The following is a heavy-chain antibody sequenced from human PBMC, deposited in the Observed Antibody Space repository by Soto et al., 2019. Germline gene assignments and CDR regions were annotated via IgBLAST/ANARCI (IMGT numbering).Heavy chain of an antibody. CDR3: ARDQGYYYDSSGYGLD. Sequence: EVQLVESGGGLVKPGGSLRLSCAASGFTFSSYSMNWVRQAPGKGLEWVSSISSSSSYIYYADSVKGRFTISRDNAKNSLYLLMNSLRAEDTAVYYCARDQGYYYDSSGYGLDWGQGTLVTVSS. V-gene: IGHV3-21*01. CDR1: GFTFSSYS. J-gene: IGHJ4*02. CDR2: ISSSSSYI. D-gene: IGHD3-22*01.